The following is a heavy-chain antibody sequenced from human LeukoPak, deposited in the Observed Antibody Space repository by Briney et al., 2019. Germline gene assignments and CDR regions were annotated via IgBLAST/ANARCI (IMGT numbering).Heavy chain of an antibody. CDR1: GGSISSGGYY. V-gene: IGHV4-31*03. D-gene: IGHD3-10*01. CDR2: IYYSGST. J-gene: IGHJ3*02. Sequence: SETLSLTCTVSGGSISSGGYYWSWIRQHPGKGLEWIGYIYYSGSTYNNPSLKSRVTISVDTSKNQFSLKLSSVTAADTAVYYCARDATYYYGSGPVGGAFDIWGQGTMVTVSS. CDR3: ARDATYYYGSGPVGGAFDI.